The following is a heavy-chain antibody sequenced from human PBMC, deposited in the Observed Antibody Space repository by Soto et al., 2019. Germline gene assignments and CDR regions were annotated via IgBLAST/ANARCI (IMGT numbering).Heavy chain of an antibody. V-gene: IGHV2-5*02. D-gene: IGHD3-22*01. Sequence: SGPTLVNPTQTLTLTCTFSGFSLSTSGVGVGWIRQPSGKALEWLALIYWDDDKRYSPSLKSRLTITKDTSKNQVVLTMTNMDLLYTATYYCALQYYYDSSGYYGYWGQGTLVTVSS. CDR2: IYWDDDK. J-gene: IGHJ4*02. CDR1: GFSLSTSGVG. CDR3: ALQYYYDSSGYYGY.